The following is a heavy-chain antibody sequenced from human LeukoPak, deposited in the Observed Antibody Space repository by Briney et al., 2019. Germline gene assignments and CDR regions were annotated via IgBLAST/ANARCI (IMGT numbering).Heavy chain of an antibody. CDR1: GGSFSGYY. D-gene: IGHD6-13*01. Sequence: SETLSLTCAVYGGSFSGYYWSWIRQPPGKGLEWIGEINHSGSTNYNPSLKSRVTISVDTSKNQFSLKLSSVTAADTAVYYCARGRSSWYGTLGYFDYWGQGTLVTVSS. CDR2: INHSGST. J-gene: IGHJ4*02. CDR3: ARGRSSWYGTLGYFDY. V-gene: IGHV4-34*01.